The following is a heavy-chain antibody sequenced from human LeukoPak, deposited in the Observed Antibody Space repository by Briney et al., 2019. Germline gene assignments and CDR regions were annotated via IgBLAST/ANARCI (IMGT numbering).Heavy chain of an antibody. D-gene: IGHD3-22*01. CDR2: IYYSGST. Sequence: SETLSLTCTVSGGSISSYYWSWIRQPPGKGLEWIGYIYYSGSTNYNPSLKSRVTISVDTSKNQFSLKLSSVTAADTAVYYCARGADSSGYGHYYFDYWGQGTLVTVSS. V-gene: IGHV4-59*08. CDR1: GGSISSYY. CDR3: ARGADSSGYGHYYFDY. J-gene: IGHJ4*02.